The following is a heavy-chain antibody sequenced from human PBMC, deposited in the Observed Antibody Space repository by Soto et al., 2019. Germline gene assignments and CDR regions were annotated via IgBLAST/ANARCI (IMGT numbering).Heavy chain of an antibody. Sequence: QVQLVESGGGVVQPGRSLRLSCAASGFTVSSYGMHWVRQAPGKGLEWVAVIWDDGSNKYYADSVKGRFTISRDNSKNTLYRQMNSLRAEDTAGYYCARDGPGYWGQGTLVTVSS. V-gene: IGHV3-33*01. CDR3: ARDGPGY. CDR2: IWDDGSNK. CDR1: GFTVSSYG. J-gene: IGHJ4*02.